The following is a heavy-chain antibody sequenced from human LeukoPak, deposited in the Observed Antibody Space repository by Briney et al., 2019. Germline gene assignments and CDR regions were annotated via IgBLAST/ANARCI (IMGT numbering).Heavy chain of an antibody. Sequence: SSETLSLTCTVSGDSLRTTTYYWNWIRQPPGKGLEWIGGLYHSGTIYYNPSLKSRVTISADKSKNHFSLKLTSVTAADTAVYYCAILGGGPPMATPDFWGQGTLVTVSS. V-gene: IGHV4-39*07. J-gene: IGHJ4*02. CDR2: LYHSGTI. D-gene: IGHD3-10*01. CDR1: GDSLRTTTYY. CDR3: AILGGGPPMATPDF.